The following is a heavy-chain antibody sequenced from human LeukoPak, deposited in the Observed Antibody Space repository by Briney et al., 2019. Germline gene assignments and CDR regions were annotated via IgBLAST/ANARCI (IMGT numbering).Heavy chain of an antibody. CDR3: ARGHRLPGRY. CDR1: GGAFSGYY. J-gene: IGHJ4*02. V-gene: IGHV4-34*01. CDR2: INHSGST. Sequence: PSETLSLTCAVSGGAFSGYYWSWIRQPPGEGLEWIGEINHSGSTNYNPSLKSRVTISVDTSKNQFSLKLSPVTAADAAVYYCARGHRLPGRYWGQGTLVTVSS. D-gene: IGHD2-15*01.